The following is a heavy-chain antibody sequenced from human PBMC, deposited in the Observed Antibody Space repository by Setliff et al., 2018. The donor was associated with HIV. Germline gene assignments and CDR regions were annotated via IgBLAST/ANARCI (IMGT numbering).Heavy chain of an antibody. CDR3: ARVDGAYNDNIFDY. V-gene: IGHV1-8*02. CDR2: MNPNSGNT. J-gene: IGHJ4*02. D-gene: IGHD1-1*01. CDR1: GYTFTNYD. Sequence: VASVKVSCKASGYTFTNYDINWVRQATGQGLEWMGWMNPNSGNTGYAQKFQGRVSMTRDTSIGTAYMQLSGLRSEDTAVYFCARVDGAYNDNIFDYWGQGTLVTVSS.